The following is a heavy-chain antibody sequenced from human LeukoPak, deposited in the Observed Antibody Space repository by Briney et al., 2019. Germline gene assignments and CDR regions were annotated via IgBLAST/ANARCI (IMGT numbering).Heavy chain of an antibody. D-gene: IGHD6-6*01. V-gene: IGHV4-4*09. CDR2: IHASGPT. Sequence: SETLSLTCTVSGGSISTYYWSWIRRPPGKGLEWIAYIHASGPTNYNPSLKSRITISVDTSKNQFSMKLSSVTAADTAVYYCARHDAGIAARPFDNWGQGTLVTVSS. CDR1: GGSISTYY. J-gene: IGHJ4*02. CDR3: ARHDAGIAARPFDN.